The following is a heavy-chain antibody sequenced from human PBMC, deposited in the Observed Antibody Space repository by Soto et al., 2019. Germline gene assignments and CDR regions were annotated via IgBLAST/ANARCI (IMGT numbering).Heavy chain of an antibody. D-gene: IGHD3-10*01. CDR3: ARVRYYDSGSSINWFDP. CDR1: GFTFSDYY. Sequence: QVQLVESGGGLVKPGGSLRLSCAASGFTFSDYYMTWIRQAPGKGLEWVSYISSSGSTIYYADSVKGRFTISRDNAKNSLHLQMNSLRAEDTAVYYCARVRYYDSGSSINWFDPWGQGTLVTVSS. J-gene: IGHJ5*02. CDR2: ISSSGSTI. V-gene: IGHV3-11*01.